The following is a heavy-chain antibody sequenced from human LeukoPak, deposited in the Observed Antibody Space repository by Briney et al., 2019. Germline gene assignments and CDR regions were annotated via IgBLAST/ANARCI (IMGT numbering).Heavy chain of an antibody. J-gene: IGHJ4*02. CDR1: GFTFNTYT. CDR3: GNSRGSYV. V-gene: IGHV3-21*01. Sequence: GGSLRLSCAASGFTFNTYTMNWVRQTPGKGLEWVSSIGSISDYVSYADSVKGRFTISRDNAKNSVYLQMNSLRVEDMGVYYCGNSRGSYVWGQGTLVTVSS. CDR2: IGSISDYV. D-gene: IGHD3-16*01.